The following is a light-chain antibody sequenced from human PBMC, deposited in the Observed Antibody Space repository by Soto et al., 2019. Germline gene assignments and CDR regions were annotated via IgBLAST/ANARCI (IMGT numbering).Light chain of an antibody. J-gene: IGKJ1*01. CDR1: RSINTY. Sequence: DIQMTQSPSSLSASVGDRVTITCRASRSINTYVNWYQQRPGKAPELLIYSASSLHTGVPSRFSGSGAGTDFTFTINSLLPEDFAIYYCQQTYSTPRTFRQGTKVDIK. V-gene: IGKV1-39*01. CDR2: SAS. CDR3: QQTYSTPRT.